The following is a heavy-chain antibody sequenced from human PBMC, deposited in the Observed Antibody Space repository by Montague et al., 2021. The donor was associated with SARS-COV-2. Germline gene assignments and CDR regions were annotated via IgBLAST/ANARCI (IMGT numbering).Heavy chain of an antibody. CDR1: GDSINTYY. CDR2: IFYTGST. J-gene: IGHJ6*02. Sequence: SETLSLTCTVSGDSINTYYWNWIRQPPGKGLEWLGSIFYTGSTNXNPSLKSRVTISLDTSKNQFFLKVTSVTAADTAVYYCARQAAGSYFYYGVDVWGHGTTVTVSS. CDR3: ARQAAGSYFYYGVDV. D-gene: IGHD6-13*01. V-gene: IGHV4-59*12.